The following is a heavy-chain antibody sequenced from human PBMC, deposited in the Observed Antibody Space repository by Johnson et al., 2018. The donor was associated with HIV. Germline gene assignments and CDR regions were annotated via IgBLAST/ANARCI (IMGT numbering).Heavy chain of an antibody. CDR3: ARDGTRYYYDSSGSRGTFDI. V-gene: IGHV3-30*02. J-gene: IGHJ3*02. CDR2: IRNEGRNK. CDR1: GFSFSSYG. D-gene: IGHD3-22*01. Sequence: QVQLVESGGGVVQPGGSLRLSCAASGFSFSSYGMHWVRQAPGKGLEWVAFIRNEGRNKYYANSVKGRFTISRDNSKNTLYLQMNSLRAEDTAVDDCARDGTRYYYDSSGSRGTFDIWGQGTMVTVSS.